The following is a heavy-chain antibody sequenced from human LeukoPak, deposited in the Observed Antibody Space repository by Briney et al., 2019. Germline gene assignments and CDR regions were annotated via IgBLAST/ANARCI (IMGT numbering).Heavy chain of an antibody. CDR2: INHSGST. CDR3: ARGPPMYYYGSGSYVY. Sequence: SETLSLTCAVYGGSFSGYYWSWIRQPPGKGLEWIGEINHSGSTNYNPSLKSRVTISVDTSKNQFSLKLSSVTAADTAVYYCARGPPMYYYGSGSYVYWGQGTLVTVSS. V-gene: IGHV4-34*01. D-gene: IGHD3-10*01. J-gene: IGHJ4*02. CDR1: GGSFSGYY.